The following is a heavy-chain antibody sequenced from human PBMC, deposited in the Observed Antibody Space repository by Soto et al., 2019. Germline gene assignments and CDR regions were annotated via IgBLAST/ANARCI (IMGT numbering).Heavy chain of an antibody. CDR3: ARDRVTTVPPFYYYYYYMDV. CDR2: ISSSSSTI. D-gene: IGHD4-17*01. J-gene: IGHJ6*03. V-gene: IGHV3-48*01. CDR1: GFNFSSYS. Sequence: GGSLRLSCAASGFNFSSYSRNWVRQAPGKGLEWVSYISSSSSTIYYADSVKGRFTISRDNAKNSLYLQMNSLRAEDTAVYYCARDRVTTVPPFYYYYYYMDVWGKGTTVTVSS.